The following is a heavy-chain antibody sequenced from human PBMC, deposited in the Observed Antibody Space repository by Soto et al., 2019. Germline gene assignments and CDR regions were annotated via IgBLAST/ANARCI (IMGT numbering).Heavy chain of an antibody. J-gene: IGHJ6*02. V-gene: IGHV1-69*13. CDR3: ARSITILGVVIRTSPEVDG. Sequence: SVQVSCKASGGPFSSYAISWVRQAPGQGLEWMGGIIPIFGTANYAQKFQGRVTITADESTSTAYMELSSLRSEDTAVYYCARSITILGVVIRTSPEVDGWGQGSTVTVSS. CDR1: GGPFSSYA. CDR2: IIPIFGTA. D-gene: IGHD3-3*01.